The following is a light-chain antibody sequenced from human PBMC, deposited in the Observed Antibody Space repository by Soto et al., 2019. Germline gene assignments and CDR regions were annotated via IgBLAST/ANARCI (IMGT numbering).Light chain of an antibody. CDR2: EAS. CDR3: QQLYTLPFT. Sequence: AIRMTQSPSSFSASTGDRVSITCRASQGISSYLAWYQQKPGKAPKLLIYEASTLQSGVPSRFSGSGSGTEFTLTISGLLPEDFAAYHCQQLYTLPFTFGQGTRLGIK. V-gene: IGKV1-8*01. J-gene: IGKJ5*01. CDR1: QGISSY.